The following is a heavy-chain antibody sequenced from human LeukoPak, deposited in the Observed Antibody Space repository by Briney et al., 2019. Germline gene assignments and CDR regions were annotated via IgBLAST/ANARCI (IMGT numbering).Heavy chain of an antibody. CDR2: TYHSGST. J-gene: IGHJ4*02. Sequence: PSETLSLTCAVSGGSISSGGYSWSWIRQPPGKGLEWIGYTYHSGSTYYNPSLKSRVTISVDRSKNQFSLKLSSVTAADTAVYYCGRFFSSYGYDYWGQGTLVTVSP. V-gene: IGHV4-30-2*01. CDR3: GRFFSSYGYDY. CDR1: GGSISSGGYS. D-gene: IGHD5-18*01.